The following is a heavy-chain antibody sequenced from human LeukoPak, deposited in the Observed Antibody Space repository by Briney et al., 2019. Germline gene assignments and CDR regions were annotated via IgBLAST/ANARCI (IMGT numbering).Heavy chain of an antibody. D-gene: IGHD2-15*01. Sequence: PGGSLRLSCAASGFTVSSSYMSWVRQAPGKGLEWVSVFYSGGKTYYTDSVKGRFTISRDNSKNTLYLQMNSLRAEDTAVYYCARGSDIYLYFDYWGQGTLVTVSS. CDR2: FYSGGKT. CDR1: GFTVSSSY. J-gene: IGHJ4*02. CDR3: ARGSDIYLYFDY. V-gene: IGHV3-53*01.